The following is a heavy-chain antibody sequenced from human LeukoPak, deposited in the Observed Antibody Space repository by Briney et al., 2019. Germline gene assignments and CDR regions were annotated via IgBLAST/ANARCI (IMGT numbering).Heavy chain of an antibody. CDR2: ISGSGGTT. Sequence: GGALRLSCAASGFTFSTYGMNWVRQAPGKGLEWVSAISGSGGTTYYADSLKGRFTISRDNAKNSLYLQMNSLRAEDTAVYYCARERYYSGWSEGKAIIYWGQGTLVTVSS. D-gene: IGHD6-19*01. J-gene: IGHJ4*02. V-gene: IGHV3-23*01. CDR3: ARERYYSGWSEGKAIIY. CDR1: GFTFSTYG.